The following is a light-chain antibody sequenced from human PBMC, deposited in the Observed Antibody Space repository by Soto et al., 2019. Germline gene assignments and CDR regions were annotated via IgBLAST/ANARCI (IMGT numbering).Light chain of an antibody. CDR2: SAS. J-gene: IGKJ1*01. CDR1: QSVSSK. V-gene: IGKV3-15*01. CDR3: QEYNTWPWT. Sequence: EIVMTQSPATLSLSPGQRATLSCRASQSVSSKLAWYQQRPGQAPRLLIYSASTRATGIPARFSGSGSGTEFTLTISSLQSEDFAVYYCQEYNTWPWTFGQGTKVEIK.